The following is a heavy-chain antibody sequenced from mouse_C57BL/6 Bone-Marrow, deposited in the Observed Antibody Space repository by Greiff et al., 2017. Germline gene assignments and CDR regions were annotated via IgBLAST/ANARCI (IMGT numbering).Heavy chain of an antibody. Sequence: EVQRVESGGGLVKPGGSLKLSCAASGFTFSSYAMSWVRQTPEKRLEWVATISDGGSYTYYPDNVKGRFTISRDNAKNNLYLQMSHLKSEDTAMYYCARDDGYDSFAYWGQGTLVTVSA. CDR3: ARDDGYDSFAY. CDR2: ISDGGSYT. V-gene: IGHV5-4*01. J-gene: IGHJ3*01. CDR1: GFTFSSYA. D-gene: IGHD2-2*01.